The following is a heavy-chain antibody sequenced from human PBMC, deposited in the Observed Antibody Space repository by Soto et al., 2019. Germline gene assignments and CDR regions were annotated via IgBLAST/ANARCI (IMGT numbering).Heavy chain of an antibody. D-gene: IGHD5-12*01. J-gene: IGHJ4*02. CDR3: TRHSVDIVSTID. Sequence: GSLRLSCAASGFGVNSNYMSWVRQAPGKGLECVSVLSGDGSPTYVDSVKGRFTISRDDSKNTVYLQMNSLGAEDTAVYYCTRHSVDIVSTIDWGQGNLVTVSS. CDR2: LSGDGSP. CDR1: GFGVNSNY. V-gene: IGHV3-53*01.